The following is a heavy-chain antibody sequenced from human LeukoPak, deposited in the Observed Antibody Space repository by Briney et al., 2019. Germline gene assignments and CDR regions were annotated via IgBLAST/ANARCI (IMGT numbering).Heavy chain of an antibody. J-gene: IGHJ5*02. CDR3: AKAGVYYDSSGYRGPGWFDP. Sequence: HPGGSLRLSCAASGFTFSSYCMHWVRQAPGKGLEGVAVISYDGSNKYYADSVKGRFTISRDNSKNTLYLQMNSLRAEDTAVYYCAKAGVYYDSSGYRGPGWFDPWGQGTLVTVSS. CDR2: ISYDGSNK. D-gene: IGHD3-22*01. CDR1: GFTFSSYC. V-gene: IGHV3-30*18.